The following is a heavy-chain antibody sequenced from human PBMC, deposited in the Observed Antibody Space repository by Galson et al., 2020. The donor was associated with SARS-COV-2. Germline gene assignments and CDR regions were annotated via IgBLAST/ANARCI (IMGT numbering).Heavy chain of an antibody. Sequence: SQTLSLTCAVYGGSFSGYYWSWIRQPPGKGLEWIGEINHSGSTNYNPSLKSRVTISVDTSKNQFSPKLNSVTAADTAVYYCARGRSITIFGSDYYYYMDVWGKGTTVTVSS. CDR2: INHSGST. V-gene: IGHV4-34*01. J-gene: IGHJ6*03. CDR1: GGSFSGYY. CDR3: ARGRSITIFGSDYYYYMDV. D-gene: IGHD3-3*01.